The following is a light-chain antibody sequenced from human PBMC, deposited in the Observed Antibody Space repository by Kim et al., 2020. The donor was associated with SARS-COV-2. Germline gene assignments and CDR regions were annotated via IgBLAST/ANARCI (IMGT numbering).Light chain of an antibody. CDR1: DTITYTY. V-gene: IGKV3-20*01. Sequence: LSPGERATLSCRASDTITYTYLAWYQQKPGQAPRLLLYGASSRATGIPDRFSGSGSGTDFTLTISRLQPEDFAVYFCQVSGSSLVFGGGTKLEI. CDR3: QVSGSSLV. J-gene: IGKJ4*01. CDR2: GAS.